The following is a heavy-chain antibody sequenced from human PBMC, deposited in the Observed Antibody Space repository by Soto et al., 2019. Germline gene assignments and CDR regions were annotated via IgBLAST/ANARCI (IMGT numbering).Heavy chain of an antibody. CDR1: GGTFSSYA. CDR2: IIPIFGTA. CDR3: AREFYYDILPGYPWSEH. Sequence: SVNVSCKASGGTFSSYAISWVRQAPGQGLEWMGGIIPIFGTANYAQKFQGRVTITADESTSTAYMELSSLRSEDTAVYYCAREFYYDILPGYPWSEHWGEGTIVTASA. D-gene: IGHD3-9*01. J-gene: IGHJ5*02. V-gene: IGHV1-69*13.